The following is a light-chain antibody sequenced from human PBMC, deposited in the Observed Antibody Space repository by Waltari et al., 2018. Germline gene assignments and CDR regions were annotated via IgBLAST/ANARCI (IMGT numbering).Light chain of an antibody. V-gene: IGKV3-20*01. Sequence: EVVLTQSPVTLSLSPGERATLSCRASQSVSSTYLAWYQKKAGLPPRLLIFGASIRATGIPDRFSGRGSGTEFTLTIDRLEPEDSAVYYCHQYGTSPRTFGQGTKVEIK. J-gene: IGKJ1*01. CDR3: HQYGTSPRT. CDR1: QSVSSTY. CDR2: GAS.